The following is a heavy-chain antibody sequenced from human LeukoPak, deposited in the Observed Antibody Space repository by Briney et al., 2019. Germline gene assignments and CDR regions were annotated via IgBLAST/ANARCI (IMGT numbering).Heavy chain of an antibody. CDR3: AKGDLWDSSGYPYYFDY. CDR2: ISGSGGTT. CDR1: GFTFSDYY. D-gene: IGHD3-22*01. Sequence: GGSLRLSCAASGFTFSDYYMNWIRQAPGKGLEWVSVISGSGGTTYYADSAKGRFTISRDNSKNTLYLRMSSLRAEDTAVYYCAKGDLWDSSGYPYYFDYWGQGTLVTVSS. J-gene: IGHJ4*02. V-gene: IGHV3-23*01.